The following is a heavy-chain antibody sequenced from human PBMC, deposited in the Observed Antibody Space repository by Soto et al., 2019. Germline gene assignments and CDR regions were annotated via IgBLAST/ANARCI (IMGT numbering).Heavy chain of an antibody. CDR3: ARGWGYFDSSGFPYLYAMDV. J-gene: IGHJ6*02. CDR1: GFTFSTYW. Sequence: EVQLVGSGGGLGQPGGSLRLSCAASGFTFSTYWMSWVRQAPGKGLEWVANIKEDGSEKYYVDSVEGRFTISRDNAKNSLYLQMTSLRAEDTALYYCARGWGYFDSSGFPYLYAMDVWGQGTTVTVSS. CDR2: IKEDGSEK. V-gene: IGHV3-7*01. D-gene: IGHD3-22*01.